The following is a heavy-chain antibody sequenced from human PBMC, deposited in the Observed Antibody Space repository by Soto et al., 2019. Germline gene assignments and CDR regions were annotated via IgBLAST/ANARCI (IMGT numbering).Heavy chain of an antibody. J-gene: IGHJ4*02. CDR3: AAWARSHWFDY. CDR2: IRYDGGEK. CDR1: GFTFSNYW. Sequence: DVQLVESGGALVQPGGSLRLSCVGSGFTFSNYWMGWVRQSPRTGLEWVANIRYDGGEKSFMDSVEGRFTIFRDNAKNSLYRQMNSLRVEDTGVYYCAAWARSHWFDYWGRITLVTVSS. D-gene: IGHD1-1*01. V-gene: IGHV3-7*05.